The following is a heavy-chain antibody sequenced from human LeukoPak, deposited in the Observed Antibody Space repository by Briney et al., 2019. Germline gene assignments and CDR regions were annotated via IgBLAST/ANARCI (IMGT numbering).Heavy chain of an antibody. Sequence: KPSETLSPTCTVSGGSVSSGSYYWSWIRQPPGKGLEWIGYIYYSGSTNYNPSLKSRVTISVDTSKNQFSLKLSSVTAADTAVYYCARGFDSSDYYDSSGYYYDYWGQGTLVTVSS. V-gene: IGHV4-61*01. J-gene: IGHJ4*02. CDR2: IYYSGST. CDR3: ARGFDSSDYYDSSGYYYDY. D-gene: IGHD3-22*01. CDR1: GGSVSSGSYY.